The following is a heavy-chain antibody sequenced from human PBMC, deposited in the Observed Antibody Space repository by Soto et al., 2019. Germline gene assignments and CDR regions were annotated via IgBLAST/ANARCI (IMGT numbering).Heavy chain of an antibody. Sequence: GGSLRLSCAASGFTFSSYAMSWVRQAPGKGLEWVSAISGSGGSTYYADSVKGRFTISRDNSKNTLYLQMNSLRAEDTAVYYCARDNRGYDFWSGILTPYPNWFDPWGQGTLVTVSS. CDR3: ARDNRGYDFWSGILTPYPNWFDP. CDR2: ISGSGGST. CDR1: GFTFSSYA. J-gene: IGHJ5*02. D-gene: IGHD3-3*01. V-gene: IGHV3-23*01.